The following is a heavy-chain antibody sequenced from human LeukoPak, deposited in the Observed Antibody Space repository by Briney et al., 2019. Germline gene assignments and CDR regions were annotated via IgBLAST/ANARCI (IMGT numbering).Heavy chain of an antibody. V-gene: IGHV1-18*04. CDR2: ISTYNGTM. Sequence: ASVKVSCKASGYTFTSYYMHWVRQAPGQGLEWMGWISTYNGTMKYAQKLQGRVTMTTDTSTSTAYMELRSLRSDDTAVYFCARDFPWSDYWGQGTLVTVSS. CDR3: ARDFPWSDY. D-gene: IGHD1-1*01. J-gene: IGHJ4*02. CDR1: GYTFTSYY.